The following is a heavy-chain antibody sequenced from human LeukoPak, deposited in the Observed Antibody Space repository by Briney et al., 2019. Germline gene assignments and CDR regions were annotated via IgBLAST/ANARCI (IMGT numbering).Heavy chain of an antibody. J-gene: IGHJ4*02. Sequence: GGSLRLSCAASGFTFSSYAMSWVRQAPGKGLEWVSAISDSGGNTYYSDSVKGRFTISRDNSKNTLYLQMNSLRAEDTAVYYCAKGGVYCSSTSCPLGYWGQGTLVTVSS. CDR2: ISDSGGNT. V-gene: IGHV3-23*01. CDR1: GFTFSSYA. D-gene: IGHD2-2*01. CDR3: AKGGVYCSSTSCPLGY.